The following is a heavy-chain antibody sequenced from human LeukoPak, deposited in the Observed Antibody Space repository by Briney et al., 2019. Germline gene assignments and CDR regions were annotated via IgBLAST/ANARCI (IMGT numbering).Heavy chain of an antibody. CDR1: GGSISSSSYY. Sequence: ETLSLTCTVSGGSISSSSYYWGWVRQAPGNGLEWVANIKQDGSEKYYVDSVKGRFTISRDNAKNSLYLQVSSLRAEDTAVYYCARGITFNPSTPHNWFDPWGQGTLVTVSS. CDR2: IKQDGSEK. CDR3: ARGITFNPSTPHNWFDP. D-gene: IGHD1-14*01. J-gene: IGHJ5*02. V-gene: IGHV3-7*01.